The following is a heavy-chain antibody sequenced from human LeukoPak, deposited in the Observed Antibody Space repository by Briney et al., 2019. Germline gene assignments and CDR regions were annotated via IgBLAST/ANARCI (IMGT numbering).Heavy chain of an antibody. D-gene: IGHD2-15*01. CDR3: ARVDCSGGSCYSFPFGY. J-gene: IGHJ4*02. CDR2: INHSGST. V-gene: IGHV4-34*01. Sequence: PSETLSLTCAVYGGSFSGYYWSWIRQPPGKGLEWIGEINHSGSTNYNPSLKSRVTISVDTSKNQFSLKLSSVTAADTAVYYCARVDCSGGSCYSFPFGYWGQGTLVTVSS. CDR1: GGSFSGYY.